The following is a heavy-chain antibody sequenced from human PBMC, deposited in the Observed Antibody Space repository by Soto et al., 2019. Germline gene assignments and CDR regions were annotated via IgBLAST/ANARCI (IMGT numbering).Heavy chain of an antibody. J-gene: IGHJ6*02. Sequence: PSETLSLTCGVSGDSTRIRYWWTWLRRPPGRGLEWIGEVNQSGTSNYNPSLKSRVTISVDTSKNQFSLKLSSVTAADTAVYYCASLWGAAGAFYYYYYGMDVWGQGTTVTVSS. V-gene: IGHV4-4*02. CDR2: VNQSGTS. CDR3: ASLWGAAGAFYYYYYGMDV. D-gene: IGHD3-16*01. CDR1: GDSTRIRYW.